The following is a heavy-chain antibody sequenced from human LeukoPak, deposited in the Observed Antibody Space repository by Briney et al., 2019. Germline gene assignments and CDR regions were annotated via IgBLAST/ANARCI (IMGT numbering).Heavy chain of an antibody. CDR3: ARDHSSSWYY. J-gene: IGHJ4*02. CDR1: GGTFISYP. Sequence: ASVKVSCKASGGTFISYPISWVRQAPGQGLEWMGGIIPIFGTSNYAQKFQGRVTITADESTSTAYMELSSLRSEDTAVYYCARDHSSSWYYWGQGTLVTVSS. CDR2: IIPIFGTS. D-gene: IGHD6-13*01. V-gene: IGHV1-69*13.